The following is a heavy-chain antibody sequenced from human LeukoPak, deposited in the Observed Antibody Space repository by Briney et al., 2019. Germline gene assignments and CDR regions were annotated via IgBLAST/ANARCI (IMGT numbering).Heavy chain of an antibody. V-gene: IGHV3-30-3*01. CDR1: GFTFSSYA. J-gene: IGHJ4*02. Sequence: GGSLRLSCAASGFTFSSYAMHWVRQAPGKGLEWVAVISYDGSNKYYADSVKGRFTISRDNSKNTLYLQMNSLRAEDTAVYYCARGPSPAAAGTLYYFDYWGQGTLVTVSS. CDR3: ARGPSPAAAGTLYYFDY. D-gene: IGHD6-13*01. CDR2: ISYDGSNK.